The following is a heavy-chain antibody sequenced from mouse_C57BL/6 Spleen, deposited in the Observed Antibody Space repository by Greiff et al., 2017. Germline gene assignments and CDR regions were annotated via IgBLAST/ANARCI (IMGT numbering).Heavy chain of an antibody. CDR1: GFSFNTYA. J-gene: IGHJ4*01. D-gene: IGHD2-4*01. Sequence: DVKLVESGGGLVQPKGSLKLSCAASGFSFNTYAMNWVRQAPGKGLEWVARIRSKSNNYATYYADSVKDRFTISRDDSESMLYLQMNNLKTEDTAMYYCVRRYDYDAYYAMDYWGQGTSVTVSS. CDR2: IRSKSNNYAT. V-gene: IGHV10-1*01. CDR3: VRRYDYDAYYAMDY.